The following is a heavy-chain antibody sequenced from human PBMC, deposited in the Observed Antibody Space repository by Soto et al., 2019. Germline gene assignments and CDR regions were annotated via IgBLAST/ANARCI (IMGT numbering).Heavy chain of an antibody. D-gene: IGHD2-8*02. Sequence: GASVKVSCKASGGTFSSYALNWVRQAPGQGLEWMGGTIPFFGTSNYAQKFQGRVTITADESTSTAYMELRSLRSEDTAVYYCARVGYITNYAMAVWGQGTTVTAP. CDR1: GGTFSSYA. J-gene: IGHJ6*02. V-gene: IGHV1-69*13. CDR3: ARVGYITNYAMAV. CDR2: TIPFFGTS.